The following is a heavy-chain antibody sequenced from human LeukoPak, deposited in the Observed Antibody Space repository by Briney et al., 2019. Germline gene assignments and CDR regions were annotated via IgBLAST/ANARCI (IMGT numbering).Heavy chain of an antibody. CDR3: ARDVGGRETTWPLGYNWFDP. J-gene: IGHJ5*02. D-gene: IGHD1-26*01. CDR1: GYTFTSYG. V-gene: IGHV1-18*04. CDR2: ISAYNGNT. Sequence: ASVKVCCKASGYTFTSYGISWVRQAPGQGLEWMRWISAYNGNTNYAQKLQGRVTMTTDTSTSTAYMELRSLRSDDTAVYYCARDVGGRETTWPLGYNWFDPWGQGTLVTVSS.